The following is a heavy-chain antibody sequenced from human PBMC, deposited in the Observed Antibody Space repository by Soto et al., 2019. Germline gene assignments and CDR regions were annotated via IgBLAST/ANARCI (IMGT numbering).Heavy chain of an antibody. CDR1: GGSISSGDYY. CDR2: IYYSGST. CDR3: ARGGIDFWSGYLKSYYYYGMDV. J-gene: IGHJ6*02. V-gene: IGHV4-30-4*01. Sequence: QVQLQESGPGLVKPSQTLSLTCTVSGGSISSGDYYWSWIRQPPGKGLEWIGYIYYSGSTYYNPSLKSRVNISVDTSKNQFPLKLSSVTAADTAVYYCARGGIDFWSGYLKSYYYYGMDVWGQGTTVTVSS. D-gene: IGHD3-3*01.